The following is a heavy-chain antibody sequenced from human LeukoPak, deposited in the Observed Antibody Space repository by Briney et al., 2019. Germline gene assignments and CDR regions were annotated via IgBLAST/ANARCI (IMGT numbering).Heavy chain of an antibody. Sequence: PSETLSLTCTVSGGSISSYYWSWIRQPPGKGLEWIGYIFYSGSTNYNPSLKSRVTISVDTSKNQFSLKLSSVTAADTAVYYCARDSGTTGEVKFDPWGQGTLVTVSS. CDR2: IFYSGST. CDR1: GGSISSYY. D-gene: IGHD3-10*01. CDR3: ARDSGTTGEVKFDP. V-gene: IGHV4-59*01. J-gene: IGHJ5*02.